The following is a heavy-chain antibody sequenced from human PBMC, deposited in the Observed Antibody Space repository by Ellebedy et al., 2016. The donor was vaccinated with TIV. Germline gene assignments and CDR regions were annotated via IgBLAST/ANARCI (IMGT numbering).Heavy chain of an antibody. CDR2: ISGSGRSP. J-gene: IGHJ3*01. CDR1: EFTFSNYA. Sequence: GESLKISCAASEFTFSNYAMSWVRQAPGKGLEWVSAISGSGRSPYYADSVRGRFTISRDNSKNTLDLQMNSLRAEDTAVNYCAKEVGLAAAATGEAFDVWGQGTMVTVSS. V-gene: IGHV3-23*01. CDR3: AKEVGLAAAATGEAFDV. D-gene: IGHD6-13*01.